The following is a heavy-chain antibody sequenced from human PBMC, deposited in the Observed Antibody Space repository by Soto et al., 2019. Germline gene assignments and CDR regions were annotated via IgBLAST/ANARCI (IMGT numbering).Heavy chain of an antibody. V-gene: IGHV4-59*01. J-gene: IGHJ6*02. Sequence: SETLSLTCTVSGDSISMYYWSWIRQPPGEGLEWIGYIYYSGSTNYNPTLKSPVTISVDTSKNQFSLKLSSVTAADTAVYYCTGGRPSYYYSGMAVWGQGTTVTVSS. D-gene: IGHD1-1*01. CDR3: TGGRPSYYYSGMAV. CDR1: GDSISMYY. CDR2: IYYSGST.